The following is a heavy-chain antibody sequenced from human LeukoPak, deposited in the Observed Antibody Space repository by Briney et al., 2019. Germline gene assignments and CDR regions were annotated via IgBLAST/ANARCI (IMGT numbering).Heavy chain of an antibody. CDR2: IYYSGST. J-gene: IGHJ3*02. CDR3: ARVGSRGGAFDI. D-gene: IGHD2-15*01. Sequence: SETLSLTCTVSGGPISSGDYYWSWIRQPPGKGLEWIGYIYYSGSTYYNPSLKSRVTISVDTSKNQFSLKLSSVTAADTAVYYCARVGSRGGAFDIWGQGTMVTVSS. V-gene: IGHV4-30-4*08. CDR1: GGPISSGDYY.